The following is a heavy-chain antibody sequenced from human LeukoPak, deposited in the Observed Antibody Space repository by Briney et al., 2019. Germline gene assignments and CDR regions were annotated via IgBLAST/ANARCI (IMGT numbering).Heavy chain of an antibody. D-gene: IGHD1-26*01. J-gene: IGHJ4*02. CDR3: ARDGGGSYPWAFDY. CDR1: GGSISSGGYY. CDR2: IYYSGST. Sequence: SETLSLTCTVSGGSISSGGYYWSWIRQHPGKGLEWIGYIYYSGSTYYNPSLKSRVTISVDTSKNQFSLKLSSVTAADTAVYYCARDGGGSYPWAFDYWGQGTLVTVSS. V-gene: IGHV4-31*03.